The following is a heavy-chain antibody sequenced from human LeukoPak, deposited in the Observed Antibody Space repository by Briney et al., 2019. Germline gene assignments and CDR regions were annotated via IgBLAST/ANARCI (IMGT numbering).Heavy chain of an antibody. CDR2: ISAYNGNT. CDR3: ARDRPYSSSWYEHLDY. D-gene: IGHD6-13*01. Sequence: ASVKVSCKASGYTFTSYGISWVRQAPGQGLEWMGWISAYNGNTNYAQKLQGRVTMATDTSTSTAYMELRSLRSDDTAVYYCARDRPYSSSWYEHLDYWGQGTLVTVSS. J-gene: IGHJ4*02. V-gene: IGHV1-18*01. CDR1: GYTFTSYG.